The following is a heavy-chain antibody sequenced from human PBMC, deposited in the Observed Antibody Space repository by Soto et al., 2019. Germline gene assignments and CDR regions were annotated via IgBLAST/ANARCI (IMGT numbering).Heavy chain of an antibody. CDR2: ISSGGNTI. CDR1: VFTFNTQE. J-gene: IGHJ2*01. Sequence: EVQLVESGGGLVQPGGSLRLSCAASVFTFNTQEMIWVRQAPGKGLEWVSYISSGGNTIYYADSVTGRFTISRDNAKNSLYLQMNSLRAEDTAVYYCARVQSPYGDPWYFDLWGRGTLVTVSS. CDR3: ARVQSPYGDPWYFDL. V-gene: IGHV3-48*03. D-gene: IGHD4-17*01.